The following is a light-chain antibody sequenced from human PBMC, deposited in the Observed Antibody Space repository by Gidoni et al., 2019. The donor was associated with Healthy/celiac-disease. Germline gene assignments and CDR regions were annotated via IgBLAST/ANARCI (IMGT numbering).Light chain of an antibody. J-gene: IGKJ1*01. CDR1: QSVCGN. CDR2: GAS. CDR3: RQYNNWPPGT. V-gene: IGKV3-15*01. Sequence: EIVLTQSPATLSVSPGERATLYCRASQSVCGNLAWYQQKPGQAPRPLIHGASTSRSGTEFTLTISSLQSEDFAIYYCRQYNNWPPGTFGQGTKVEIK.